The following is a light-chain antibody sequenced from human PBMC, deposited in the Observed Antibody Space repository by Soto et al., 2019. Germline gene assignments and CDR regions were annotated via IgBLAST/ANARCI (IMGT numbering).Light chain of an antibody. V-gene: IGLV2-14*01. Sequence: QSALTQPASVSGSPGQSITISCTGTSSDVGAYKYVSRYQQHPGKAPKLLIFEVSDRPSGVSNRFSGSKSGNTASLTISGLQAEDEADYFCSSFTTYSSYVFGTGTKVTVL. CDR3: SSFTTYSSYV. CDR1: SSDVGAYKY. J-gene: IGLJ1*01. CDR2: EVS.